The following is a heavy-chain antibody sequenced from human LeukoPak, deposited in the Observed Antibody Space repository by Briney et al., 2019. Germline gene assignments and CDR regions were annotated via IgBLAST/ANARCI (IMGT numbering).Heavy chain of an antibody. CDR2: INHSGSA. J-gene: IGHJ4*02. Sequence: SETLSLTCAVYGGSFSGYYWSWIRQSPGKGLEWIGEINHSGSANYNPSLKSRVTISVDTSKNQFSLKLSSVTAADTAVYYCARAKTRDYFDYWGQGTLVTVSS. V-gene: IGHV4-34*01. CDR3: ARAKTRDYFDY. CDR1: GGSFSGYY.